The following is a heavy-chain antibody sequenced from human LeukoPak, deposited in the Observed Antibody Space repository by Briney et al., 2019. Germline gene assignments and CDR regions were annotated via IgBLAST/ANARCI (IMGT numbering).Heavy chain of an antibody. V-gene: IGHV4-34*01. J-gene: IGHJ3*02. D-gene: IGHD5-18*01. Sequence: SETLSLTCAVYGGSFSGYYWSWIRQPPGKGLEWIGEINHSGSTNYNPSLKSRVTISVDTSKNQFSLKLSSVTAADTAVYYCAGVDTAMARVAFDIWGQGTMVTVSS. CDR3: AGVDTAMARVAFDI. CDR1: GGSFSGYY. CDR2: INHSGST.